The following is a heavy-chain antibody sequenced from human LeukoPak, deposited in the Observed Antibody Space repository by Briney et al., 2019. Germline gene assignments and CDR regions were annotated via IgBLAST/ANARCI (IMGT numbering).Heavy chain of an antibody. J-gene: IGHJ3*02. D-gene: IGHD4-23*01. CDR3: ATGIEGNSGAFDI. Sequence: GGSLRLSCAASGFTFSSYAMSWVRQAPGKGQEWVSVISGSGGNTHYTDPVKGRFTISRDNSKNTLYLQMNSLRAEDTAVYYCATGIEGNSGAFDIWGQGTMVTVSS. CDR1: GFTFSSYA. CDR2: ISGSGGNT. V-gene: IGHV3-23*01.